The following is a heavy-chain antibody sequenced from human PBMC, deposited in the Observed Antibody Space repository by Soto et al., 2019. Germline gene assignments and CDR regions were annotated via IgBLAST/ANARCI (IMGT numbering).Heavy chain of an antibody. Sequence: GGSLRLSCTASGFTLNNHAMSWVRQAPGKGLEWVSVISGSDGSTYYTDSVRGRFSISRDNSKNTLYLQMNSLRAEDTAVYYCAKSIVLVQAAKGSLDPCGQGTRVT. V-gene: IGHV3-23*01. CDR3: AKSIVLVQAAKGSLDP. D-gene: IGHD2-2*01. CDR2: ISGSDGST. CDR1: GFTLNNHA. J-gene: IGHJ5*02.